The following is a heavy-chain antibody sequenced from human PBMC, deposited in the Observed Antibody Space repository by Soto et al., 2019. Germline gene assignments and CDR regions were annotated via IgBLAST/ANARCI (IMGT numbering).Heavy chain of an antibody. J-gene: IGHJ2*01. V-gene: IGHV1-8*01. Sequence: QVQLVQSGAEVKKPGASVKVSCKSSGYTFTSYDINWVRQATGQGLEWMGWMNPNSGNTGYAQKFQGRVTMTRNTSISTDYMELSSLRSEDTAVYYGARSGPVDWYFDLWGRGTLVTVSS. CDR1: GYTFTSYD. CDR3: ARSGPVDWYFDL. CDR2: MNPNSGNT.